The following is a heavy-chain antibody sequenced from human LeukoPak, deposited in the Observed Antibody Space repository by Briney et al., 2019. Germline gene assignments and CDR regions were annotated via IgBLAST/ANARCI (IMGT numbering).Heavy chain of an antibody. CDR1: GFTFSSYA. Sequence: QPGGPLRLSCAASGFTFSSYAMSWVRQAPGKGLEWVSAISGSGGSTYYADSVKGRFTISRDNSKNTLYLQMNSLRAEDTAVYYCAKDTHYGYSGGFDYWGQGTLVTVSS. CDR2: ISGSGGST. CDR3: AKDTHYGYSGGFDY. D-gene: IGHD2-21*01. J-gene: IGHJ4*02. V-gene: IGHV3-23*01.